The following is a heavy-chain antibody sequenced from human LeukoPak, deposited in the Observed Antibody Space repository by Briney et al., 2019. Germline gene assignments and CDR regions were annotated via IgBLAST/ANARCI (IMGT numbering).Heavy chain of an antibody. CDR2: INPNSGAT. D-gene: IGHD5-18*01. V-gene: IGHV1-2*02. Sequence: ASVKLSCTASGYTFTGYYMHWIRQAPGQGLEWMGWINPNSGATNYAQKFQGRVTMTRDTSISTAYMELSRLRSDDTAVYYCARIGVQLWVDTPDYWGQGTLVTVSS. J-gene: IGHJ4*02. CDR1: GYTFTGYY. CDR3: ARIGVQLWVDTPDY.